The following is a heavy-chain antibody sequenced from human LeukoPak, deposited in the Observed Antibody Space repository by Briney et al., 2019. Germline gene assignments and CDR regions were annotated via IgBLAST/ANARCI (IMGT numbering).Heavy chain of an antibody. J-gene: IGHJ4*02. CDR2: ISSRSTVI. V-gene: IGHV3-48*01. CDR1: GFAFSTYS. D-gene: IGHD6-19*01. CDR3: AREAVAGRGFDY. Sequence: GGSLRLSCAASGFAFSTYSMTWVRQAPGKGLEWVSYISSRSTVIYYAASLRGRFTISRDNAKNSLYLQVNSLRVEDTALYFCAREAVAGRGFDYWGQGALVTVSS.